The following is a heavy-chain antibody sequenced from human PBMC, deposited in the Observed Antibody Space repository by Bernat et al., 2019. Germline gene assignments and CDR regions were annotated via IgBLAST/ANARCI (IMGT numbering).Heavy chain of an antibody. J-gene: IGHJ5*02. V-gene: IGHV3-66*04. CDR2: IYSDGST. D-gene: IGHD3-3*01. Sequence: EVQLVESGGNLVQPGGSLRLSCAASGFTVSSNYMSWVRQAPGKGLEWVSTIYSDGSTYYADSVKGRFVSSRDNSKITLFLHMSRLRADDMALYYCARQDDFWSGFVVWGQGTLVTVSS. CDR1: GFTVSSNY. CDR3: ARQDDFWSGFVV.